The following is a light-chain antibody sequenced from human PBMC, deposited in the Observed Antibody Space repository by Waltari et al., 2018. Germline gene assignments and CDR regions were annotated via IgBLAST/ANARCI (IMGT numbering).Light chain of an antibody. CDR1: ALPNND. CDR3: YSTDISGDLEGA. V-gene: IGLV3-10*01. J-gene: IGLJ2*01. Sequence: SYELTQSPSVSVSPGQTAKIPCSGNALPNNDADWYQQKSGQAPVLVIFEDSQRPSGSPGRFSGSSSGTMAPLTISGAQVEDEADYYCYSTDISGDLEGAFGGGTKLTVL. CDR2: EDS.